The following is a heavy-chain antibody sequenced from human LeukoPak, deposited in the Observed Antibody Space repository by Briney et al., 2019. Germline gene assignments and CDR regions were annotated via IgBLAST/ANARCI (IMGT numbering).Heavy chain of an antibody. CDR2: ISSSSSYI. J-gene: IGHJ5*02. Sequence: GGSLRLSCAASGFTFSSYSMNWVRQAPGKGLEWVSSISSSSSYIYYADSVKGRFTISRDNAKNSLYLQMNSLRAEDTAVYYCARDSDYYDSSGYYLNWFDPWAREPWSPSPQ. V-gene: IGHV3-21*01. CDR3: ARDSDYYDSSGYYLNWFDP. CDR1: GFTFSSYS. D-gene: IGHD3-22*01.